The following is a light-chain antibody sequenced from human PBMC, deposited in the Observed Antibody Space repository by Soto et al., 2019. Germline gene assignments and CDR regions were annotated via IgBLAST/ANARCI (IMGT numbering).Light chain of an antibody. CDR1: SSDVGSYDY. V-gene: IGLV2-11*01. Sequence: QSALIQPPSVSGPPGQAVTISCTGTSSDVGSYDYVSWYQQHPGTVPKPMMYNVNTQPSGVPDRFSGSKSGKMASMTISGLQAEDEADYYWYSYTSSATNWMFGGGTKLTVL. J-gene: IGLJ3*02. CDR3: YSYTSSATNWM. CDR2: NVN.